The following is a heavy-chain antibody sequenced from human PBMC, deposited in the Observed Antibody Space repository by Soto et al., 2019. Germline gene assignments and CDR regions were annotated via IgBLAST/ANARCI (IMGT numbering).Heavy chain of an antibody. V-gene: IGHV1-18*01. CDR1: GYTFTSYG. CDR3: TRDVGYGLIDY. D-gene: IGHD5-18*01. Sequence: QVQLVQSGAEVKKPGASVKVSCKASGYTFTSYGISWVRQAPGQGLEWMGWINAYNGNTNYAQKLQGRVTLTTDPSTSPASMELRSLRSDDTAMYYCTRDVGYGLIDYWGQGTLVTVSS. J-gene: IGHJ4*02. CDR2: INAYNGNT.